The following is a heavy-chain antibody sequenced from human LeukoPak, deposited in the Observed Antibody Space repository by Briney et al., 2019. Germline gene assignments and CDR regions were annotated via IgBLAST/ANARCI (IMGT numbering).Heavy chain of an antibody. J-gene: IGHJ5*02. CDR3: ARSNDMVRANWFDP. CDR2: ISSSGSTI. Sequence: GGSLRLSCAASGFTFSSYSMNWVRQAPGKGLEWVSYISSSGSTIYYADSVKGRFTISRDNAKNSLYLQMNSLRAEDTAVYYCARSNDMVRANWFDPWGQGTLVTVSS. D-gene: IGHD3-10*01. CDR1: GFTFSSYS. V-gene: IGHV3-48*04.